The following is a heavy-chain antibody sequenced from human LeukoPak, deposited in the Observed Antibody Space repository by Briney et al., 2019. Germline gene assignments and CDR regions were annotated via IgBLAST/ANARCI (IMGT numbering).Heavy chain of an antibody. CDR3: ARIFRSGYVMYFDY. V-gene: IGHV4-34*01. Sequence: SETLSPTCAVYGGSFSGYYWSWIRQPPGKGLEWIGEINHSGSTNYNPSLKSRVTISVDTSKNQFSLKLSSVTAADTAVYYCARIFRSGYVMYFDYWGQGTLVTVSS. D-gene: IGHD5-12*01. CDR2: INHSGST. J-gene: IGHJ4*02. CDR1: GGSFSGYY.